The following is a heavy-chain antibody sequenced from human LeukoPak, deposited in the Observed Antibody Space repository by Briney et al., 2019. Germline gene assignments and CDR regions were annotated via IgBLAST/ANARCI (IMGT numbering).Heavy chain of an antibody. J-gene: IGHJ6*03. Sequence: GGSLRLSCAASGFTFSNYWMHWVRQAPGKGLVWVSRINSDGSSTTYADSVKGRFTISRDNAKNTLYPQMNSLGAEDTAVYHCARVRCSGGSCKSYYYYYMDVWGKGTTVTVSS. CDR1: GFTFSNYW. V-gene: IGHV3-74*01. D-gene: IGHD2-15*01. CDR3: ARVRCSGGSCKSYYYYYMDV. CDR2: INSDGSST.